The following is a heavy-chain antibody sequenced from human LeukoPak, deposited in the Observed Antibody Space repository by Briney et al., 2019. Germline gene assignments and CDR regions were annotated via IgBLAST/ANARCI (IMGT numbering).Heavy chain of an antibody. CDR2: IYYTGIT. CDR1: GGSLSSCSYY. J-gene: IGHJ3*02. Sequence: SETLSLTCTVSGGSLSSCSYYWGWIRQPPGKELEWIGSIYYTGITYYNPSLKSRVTMSVDTSKNQFSLKLSSVTAADTAVYYCATATGTTQAFDIWGQGTTVTVSS. V-gene: IGHV4-39*07. CDR3: ATATGTTQAFDI. D-gene: IGHD1-1*01.